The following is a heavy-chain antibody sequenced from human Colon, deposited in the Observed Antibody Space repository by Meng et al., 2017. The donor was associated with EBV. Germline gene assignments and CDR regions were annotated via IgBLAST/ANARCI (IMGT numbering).Heavy chain of an antibody. CDR2: IYHGGNT. CDR1: GGSHSSKQW. Sequence: VQPQRAGPGLVAPSGTPAPTCAGPGGSHSSKQWWGLVRQPPREGPEGIGEIYHGGNTNYNPSLKSRVTISVDRSNDQFSLSLSSVTAADTAVYYCARGNAYNAPSFDYWGQGTLVTVSS. D-gene: IGHD5-24*01. V-gene: IGHV4-4*02. CDR3: ARGNAYNAPSFDY. J-gene: IGHJ4*02.